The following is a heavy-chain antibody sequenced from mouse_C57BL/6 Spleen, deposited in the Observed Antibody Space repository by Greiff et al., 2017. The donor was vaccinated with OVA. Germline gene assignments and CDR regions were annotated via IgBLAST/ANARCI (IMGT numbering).Heavy chain of an antibody. CDR1: FFTFPCSS. CDR3: ERERNTTGGERDY. D-gene: IGHD1-1*01. CDR2: ISNKANGYTT. J-gene: IGHJ4*01. V-gene: IGHV7-3*01. Sequence: LVASLGFFFHPFCSLSLSFSASFFTFPCSSLLFFLPPPFPSLSFFGFISNKANGYTTEYSASVKGRFTISRDNSQSILYLQMNALRAEDSATDYCERERNTTGGERDYWGQGTSVTVSS.